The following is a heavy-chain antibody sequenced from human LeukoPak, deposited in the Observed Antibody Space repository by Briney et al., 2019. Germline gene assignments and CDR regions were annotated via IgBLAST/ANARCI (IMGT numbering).Heavy chain of an antibody. CDR3: ARAQKDSSGSYNWFDP. J-gene: IGHJ5*02. Sequence: GGSLRLSCAASGFTFSSYAMSWVRQAPGKGLEWVSAISGSGGSTYYADSVKGRFTISRDNSKNTLYLQMNSLRPEDTAVYYCARAQKDSSGSYNWFDPWGQGTLVSVSS. CDR2: ISGSGGST. V-gene: IGHV3-23*01. CDR1: GFTFSSYA. D-gene: IGHD6-19*01.